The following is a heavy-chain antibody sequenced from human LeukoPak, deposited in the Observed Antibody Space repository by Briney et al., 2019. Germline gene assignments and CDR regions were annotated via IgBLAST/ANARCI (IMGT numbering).Heavy chain of an antibody. V-gene: IGHV1-69*13. CDR2: IIPIFGTA. CDR1: GGTFSSYA. D-gene: IGHD1-7*01. J-gene: IGHJ5*02. CDR3: ARDRRRGTTNWFDP. Sequence: SVKVSCKASGGTFSSYAISWVRQAPGQGLEWMGVIIPIFGTANYAQKFQGRVTITADESTSTAYMELSSLRSEDTAVYYCARDRRRGTTNWFDPWGQGTLVTVSS.